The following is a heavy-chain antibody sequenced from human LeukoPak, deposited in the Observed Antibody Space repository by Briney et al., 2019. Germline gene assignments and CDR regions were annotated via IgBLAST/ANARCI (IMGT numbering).Heavy chain of an antibody. CDR1: GYTFTGYY. J-gene: IGHJ6*02. CDR2: INPNSGGT. CDR3: ARDFPLNSSRGYYYGMDV. D-gene: IGHD6-13*01. V-gene: IGHV1-2*04. Sequence: GASVKVSCKASGYTFTGYYMHWVRQAPGQGLEWMGWINPNSGGTNYAQKFQGWVTMTRDTSISTAYMELSRLRSDDTAVYYCARDFPLNSSRGYYYGMDVWGQGTTVTVSS.